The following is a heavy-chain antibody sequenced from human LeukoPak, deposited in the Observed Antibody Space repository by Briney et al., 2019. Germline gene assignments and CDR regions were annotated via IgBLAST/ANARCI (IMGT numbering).Heavy chain of an antibody. D-gene: IGHD2-15*01. V-gene: IGHV3-21*01. CDR2: ISSSSSYI. CDR3: ARDPTPRYCSGGSCYTHYGMDV. J-gene: IGHJ6*02. CDR1: GFTFSSYT. Sequence: GGSLRLSCAASGFTFSSYTMNWVRQAPGKGLEWVSSISSSSSYIYYANSVKGRLTISRDNAKNPLYLQMNSLRAEDTAVYYCARDPTPRYCSGGSCYTHYGMDVWGQGTTVTVSS.